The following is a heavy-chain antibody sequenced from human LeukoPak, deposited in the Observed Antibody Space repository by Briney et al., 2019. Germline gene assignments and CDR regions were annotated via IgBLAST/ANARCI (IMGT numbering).Heavy chain of an antibody. Sequence: GRSLRLSCAASGFTFSSYAMHWVRQAPGKGLEWVAVISYDGSNKYYADSVKGRFTISRDNSKNTLYLQMNSLRAEDTAVYYCARDAGSGWPHDAFDIWGQGTMVTVSS. CDR1: GFTFSSYA. CDR2: ISYDGSNK. V-gene: IGHV3-30-3*01. D-gene: IGHD6-19*01. J-gene: IGHJ3*02. CDR3: ARDAGSGWPHDAFDI.